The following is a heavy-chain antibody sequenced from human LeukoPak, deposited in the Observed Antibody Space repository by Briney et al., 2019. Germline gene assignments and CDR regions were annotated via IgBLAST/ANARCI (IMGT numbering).Heavy chain of an antibody. D-gene: IGHD3-10*01. CDR3: ARAWLPGEDYYGMDV. J-gene: IGHJ6*02. CDR1: GYTFTVYY. Sequence: ASVNVSFTASGYTFTVYYMHWVRRAPGQGKEWMGWINPNSGGTNYAQKFQGRVTMTRDTSISTAYMELSRLRSDDTAVYYCARAWLPGEDYYGMDVWGQGTTVTVSS. CDR2: INPNSGGT. V-gene: IGHV1-2*02.